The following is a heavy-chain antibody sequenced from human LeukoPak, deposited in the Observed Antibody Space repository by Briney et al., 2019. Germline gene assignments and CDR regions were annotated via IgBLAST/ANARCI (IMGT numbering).Heavy chain of an antibody. CDR1: GFTFSNYA. CDR2: IFNSGDAS. Sequence: GGSLRLSCVASGFTFSNYAMNWVRQAPGKGLEWLSSIFNSGDASYYADSVKGRFTISRDNSKNTLFLQMNSLRPEDTAVYYCAKDRLRAENCWGQGTLVTVSS. D-gene: IGHD5-24*01. J-gene: IGHJ4*02. V-gene: IGHV3-23*01. CDR3: AKDRLRAENC.